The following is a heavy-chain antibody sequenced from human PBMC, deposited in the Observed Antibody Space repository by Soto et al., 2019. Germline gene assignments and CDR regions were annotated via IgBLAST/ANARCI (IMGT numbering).Heavy chain of an antibody. CDR3: SRVGGSTWH. Sequence: GGSLRLSCAASGFTFSSYWMHWVRQAPGKGLVWVSRTNSDGSSTNYADFVKGRFTISRDNAKNTLYLQMNSLRVEDTAVYYCSRVGGSTWHWGQGTLVTVSS. CDR1: GFTFSSYW. J-gene: IGHJ4*02. D-gene: IGHD1-26*01. V-gene: IGHV3-74*01. CDR2: TNSDGSST.